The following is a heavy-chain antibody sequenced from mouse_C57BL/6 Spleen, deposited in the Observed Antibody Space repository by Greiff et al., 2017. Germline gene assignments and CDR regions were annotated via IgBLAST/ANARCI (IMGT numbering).Heavy chain of an antibody. J-gene: IGHJ3*01. CDR2: IYPGDGDT. CDR1: GYAFSSYW. CDR3: ARRGDAAWFAY. V-gene: IGHV1-80*01. Sequence: VQLVESGAELVKPGASVKISCKASGYAFSSYWMNWVKQRPGKGLEWIGQIYPGDGDTNYNGKFKGKATLTADKSSSTAYMQLSSLTSEDSAVYFCARRGDAAWFAYWGQGTLVTVSA.